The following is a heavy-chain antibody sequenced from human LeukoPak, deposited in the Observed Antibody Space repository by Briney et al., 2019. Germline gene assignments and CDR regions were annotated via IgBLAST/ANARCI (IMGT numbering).Heavy chain of an antibody. V-gene: IGHV3-30*03. CDR2: ISYDGSNK. Sequence: PGGSLRLSCAGSGFSFFNYGMHWVRQAPGKGLEWVAVISYDGSNKYYADSVKGRFTISRDNSKNTLYLQMNSLRAEDTAVYYCAYDYWGQGTLVTVSS. CDR3: AYDY. CDR1: GFSFFNYG. J-gene: IGHJ4*02.